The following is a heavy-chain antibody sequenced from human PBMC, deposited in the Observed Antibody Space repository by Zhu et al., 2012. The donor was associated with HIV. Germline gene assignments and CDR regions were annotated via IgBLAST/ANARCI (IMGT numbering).Heavy chain of an antibody. J-gene: IGHJ4*02. V-gene: IGHV4-30-4*08. CDR2: IYYSEST. CDR3: ARVRGXYVYYFDY. CDR1: GGSISSGDYY. Sequence: QVQLQESGPGLVKPSQTLSLTCTVSGGSISSGDYYWSWIRQPPGKGLEWIGYIYYSESTYYNPSLKSRVTISVDTSKNQFSLKLSSVTAADTAVYYCARVRGXYVYYFDYVGPGVTLVTGLL. D-gene: IGHD3-16*01.